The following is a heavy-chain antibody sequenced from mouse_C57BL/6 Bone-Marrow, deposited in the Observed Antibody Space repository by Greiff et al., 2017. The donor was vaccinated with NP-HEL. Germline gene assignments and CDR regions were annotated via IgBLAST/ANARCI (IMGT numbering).Heavy chain of an antibody. Sequence: VKLVESGAELVKPGASVKMSCKASGYTFTSYWITWVKQRPGQGLEWIGDIYPGSGSTNYNEKFKSKATLTVDTSSSTAYMQLSSLTSEDSAVYYCAKLGRAWFAYWGQGTLVTVSA. CDR1: GYTFTSYW. D-gene: IGHD4-1*01. CDR2: IYPGSGST. V-gene: IGHV1-55*01. J-gene: IGHJ3*01. CDR3: AKLGRAWFAY.